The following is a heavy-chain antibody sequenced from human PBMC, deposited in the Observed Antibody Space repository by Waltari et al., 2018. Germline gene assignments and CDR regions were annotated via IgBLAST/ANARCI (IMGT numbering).Heavy chain of an antibody. V-gene: IGHV3-30*01. D-gene: IGHD3-22*01. CDR1: GFTFSSYA. Sequence: QVQLVESGGGVVQPGRSLRLSCAASGFTFSSYAMHWVRPAPGKGLEWVAVISYDGSNKYYPDSVKGRFTISIDNSKNTLYLQMNSLRAEDTAVYYCARDWYYYDSSGYSRDYWGQGTLVTVSS. J-gene: IGHJ4*02. CDR3: ARDWYYYDSSGYSRDY. CDR2: ISYDGSNK.